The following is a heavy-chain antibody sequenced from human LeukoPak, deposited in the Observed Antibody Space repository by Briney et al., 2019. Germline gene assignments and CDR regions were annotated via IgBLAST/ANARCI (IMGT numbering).Heavy chain of an antibody. Sequence: SVKVSCKTSGGTFSSYAISWVRQAPGQGLEWMGGIIPIFGTANYAQKFQGRGTITADESTSTAYMELSSLRSEDTAVYYCARGLEMATNGPFDYWGQGTLVTVSS. CDR3: ARGLEMATNGPFDY. CDR2: IIPIFGTA. CDR1: GGTFSSYA. D-gene: IGHD5-24*01. V-gene: IGHV1-69*13. J-gene: IGHJ4*02.